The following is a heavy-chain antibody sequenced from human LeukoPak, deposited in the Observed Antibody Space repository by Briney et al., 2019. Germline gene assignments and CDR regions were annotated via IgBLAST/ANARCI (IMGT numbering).Heavy chain of an antibody. CDR2: INPNSGGT. D-gene: IGHD3-22*01. J-gene: IGHJ5*02. V-gene: IGHV1-2*02. Sequence: GASVKVPCKASGYTFTGYYMHWVRQAPGQGLEWMGWINPNSGGTNYAQKFQGRVTMTRDTSISTAYMELSRLRSDDTAVYYCARALTTYDSSGYYPAWFDPWGQGTLVTVSS. CDR3: ARALTTYDSSGYYPAWFDP. CDR1: GYTFTGYY.